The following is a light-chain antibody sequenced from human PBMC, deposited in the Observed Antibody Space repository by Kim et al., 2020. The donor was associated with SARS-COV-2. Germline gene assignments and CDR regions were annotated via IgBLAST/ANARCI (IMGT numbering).Light chain of an antibody. V-gene: IGKV1-39*01. J-gene: IGKJ3*01. CDR2: AAS. CDR3: HQSYITPFT. Sequence: ASVGDRVTITCRTSQSISSHLNWYHQKPGRAPKLLIYAASTLQGGVPSRFSGSGSETDFTLTISSLQPEDFATYFCHQSYITPFTFGPGTKVDIK. CDR1: QSISSH.